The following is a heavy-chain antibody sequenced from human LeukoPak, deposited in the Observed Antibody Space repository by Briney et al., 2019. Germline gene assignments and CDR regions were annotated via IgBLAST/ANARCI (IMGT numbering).Heavy chain of an antibody. V-gene: IGHV1-2*02. CDR3: AKGKLLWFGEFTGFDY. CDR2: INPNSGGT. Sequence: GASVKVSCKASGYTFTNYDINWVRQATGQGLEWMGWINPNSGGTNYAQKFQGRVTMTRDTSISTAYMELSRLRSDDTAVYYCAKGKLLWFGEFTGFDYWGQGTLVTVSS. D-gene: IGHD3-10*01. CDR1: GYTFTNYD. J-gene: IGHJ4*02.